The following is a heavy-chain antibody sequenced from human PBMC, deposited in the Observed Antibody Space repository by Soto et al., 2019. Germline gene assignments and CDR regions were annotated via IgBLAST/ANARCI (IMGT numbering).Heavy chain of an antibody. CDR2: IHSDGSST. CDR3: ARGDKGGFDL. D-gene: IGHD2-21*02. V-gene: IGHV3-74*01. CDR1: GFTFNYYW. J-gene: IGHJ3*01. Sequence: EVQLVESEGGLVQRGGSLRLSCAASGFTFNYYWMHWVRQAPGQGLVWVSHIHSDGSSTTYADSVKGRFTISRDNAKKTLYLQMNSLGAEDTAVYYCARGDKGGFDLWGQGTTVPVSS.